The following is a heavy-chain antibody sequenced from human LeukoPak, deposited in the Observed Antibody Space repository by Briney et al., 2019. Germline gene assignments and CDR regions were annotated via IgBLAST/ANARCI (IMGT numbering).Heavy chain of an antibody. CDR1: GFIFSSYA. V-gene: IGHV3-23*01. CDR2: ISGSGGST. D-gene: IGHD1-20*01. CDR3: AKDPRSPYHWNYGYMDV. Sequence: GGSLSLSCAASGFIFSSYAMRGVRQAPGKGLEGVSAISGSGGSTYYADSVEGRFTISRHNHKNTLYREMNSQRAENTAVYYCAKDPRSPYHWNYGYMDVWGQASTLTVSS. J-gene: IGHJ6*03.